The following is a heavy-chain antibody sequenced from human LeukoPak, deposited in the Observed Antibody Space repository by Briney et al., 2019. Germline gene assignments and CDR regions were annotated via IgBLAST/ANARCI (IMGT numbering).Heavy chain of an antibody. CDR1: GFTFSSYW. J-gene: IGHJ4*02. Sequence: GGSLRLSCAASGFTFSSYWMSWVRQAPGKGLEWVANIKQDGTEKYYVDSVKGRFTISRDNAKNSLYLQMNSPRAEDTAVYYCASGGYSSGWYYFDYWGQGTLVTVSS. CDR2: IKQDGTEK. CDR3: ASGGYSSGWYYFDY. D-gene: IGHD6-19*01. V-gene: IGHV3-7*01.